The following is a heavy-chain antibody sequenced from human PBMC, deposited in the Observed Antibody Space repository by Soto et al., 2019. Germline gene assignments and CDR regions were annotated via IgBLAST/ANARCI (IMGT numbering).Heavy chain of an antibody. CDR1: GFSLSTSGMC. V-gene: IGHV2-70*11. D-gene: IGHD6-19*01. CDR2: IDWDDDK. J-gene: IGHJ6*04. CDR3: ARICIALDGYYYYGMDF. Sequence: SGPTLVNPTQTLTLTCTFSGFSLSTSGMCVSWIRQPPGKALEWLARIDWDDDKYYNTSLRTRLTISKDTSKNQVVLTMTNMDPVDTATYYCARICIALDGYYYYGMDFWGKGTTVTVS.